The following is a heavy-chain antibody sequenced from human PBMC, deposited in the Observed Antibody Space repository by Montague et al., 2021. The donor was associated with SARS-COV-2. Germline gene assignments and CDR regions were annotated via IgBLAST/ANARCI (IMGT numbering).Heavy chain of an antibody. Sequence: SETLSLTCTVSGGSISSYYWSWIRQPPGKGLEWIGYIYYSGSTNYNPSLKSRVTISVDTSKNQFSLKLSSVTAADTAVYYCARAAGYNWNYGYNWFDPWGQGTLATVSS. CDR2: IYYSGST. CDR1: GGSISSYY. V-gene: IGHV4-59*01. CDR3: ARAAGYNWNYGYNWFDP. D-gene: IGHD1-7*01. J-gene: IGHJ5*02.